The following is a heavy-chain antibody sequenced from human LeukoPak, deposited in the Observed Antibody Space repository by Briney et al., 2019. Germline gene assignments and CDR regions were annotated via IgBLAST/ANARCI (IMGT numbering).Heavy chain of an antibody. V-gene: IGHV4-4*07. CDR2: INSSGST. CDR1: DDYLWSYY. D-gene: IGHD6-13*01. Sequence: SETLSLTCTVFDDYLWSYYCSLIRQSAGKGLEWIGRINSSGSTNYEPSLKSRVTMSVDTSKNQCTLSLTSVTAAATAVYYCPRGAGHDAVDIWGQGTMVTVSS. CDR3: PRGAGHDAVDI. J-gene: IGHJ3*02.